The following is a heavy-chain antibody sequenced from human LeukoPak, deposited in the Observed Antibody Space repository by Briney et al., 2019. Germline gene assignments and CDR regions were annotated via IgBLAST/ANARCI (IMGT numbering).Heavy chain of an antibody. CDR1: GFTFDDYA. V-gene: IGHV3-9*03. Sequence: GGSLRLSCAASGFTFDDYAMHWVRQAQGKGLEWVSGISWNSDSIAYADSVKGRFIISRDNTKNSLYLEMNSLRPEDMALYYCAKDIASRRDGYFDLWGRGTLVTVSS. CDR2: ISWNSDSI. J-gene: IGHJ2*01. CDR3: AKDIASRRDGYFDL. D-gene: IGHD1-1*01.